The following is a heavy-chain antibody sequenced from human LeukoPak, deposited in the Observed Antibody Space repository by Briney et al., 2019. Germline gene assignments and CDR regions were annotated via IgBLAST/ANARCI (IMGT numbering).Heavy chain of an antibody. CDR2: IRSKANSYST. CDR1: GFTFSGSA. V-gene: IGHV3-73*01. J-gene: IGHJ4*02. D-gene: IGHD1-26*01. Sequence: GGSLRLSCAASGFTFSGSAMHWVRQASGKGLEWVGRIRSKANSYSTAYAASVKGRFTISRDDSKNTAYLQMNSLKTEDTAVYYCTSPTAGSGSYAYWGQGTLVTVSS. CDR3: TSPTAGSGSYAY.